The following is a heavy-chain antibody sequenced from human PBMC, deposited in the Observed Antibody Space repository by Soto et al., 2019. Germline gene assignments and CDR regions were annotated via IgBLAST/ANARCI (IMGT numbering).Heavy chain of an antibody. CDR1: GFTFSSYA. CDR3: AKVGYCSGGSCYLNWFDP. Sequence: GGSLRLSCAASGFTFSSYAMSWVRQAPGKGLEWVSAISGSGGSTYYADSVKGRFTISRDNSKNTLYLQMNSLRAEDTAVYYCAKVGYCSGGSCYLNWFDPWGQGTLVTVSS. J-gene: IGHJ5*02. V-gene: IGHV3-23*01. D-gene: IGHD2-15*01. CDR2: ISGSGGST.